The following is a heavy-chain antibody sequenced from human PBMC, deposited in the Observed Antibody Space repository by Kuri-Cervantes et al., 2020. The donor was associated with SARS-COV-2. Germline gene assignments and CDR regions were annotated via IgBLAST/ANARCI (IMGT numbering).Heavy chain of an antibody. CDR2: IIPIFGIA. CDR3: ARQADVGEYQLLQKYGMDV. Sequence: SVKVSCKASGGTFSSYAISWVRQAPGQGLEWMGGIIPIFGIANYAQKFQGRVTITADKSTSTAYMELSSLEASDTAMYYCARQADVGEYQLLQKYGMDVWGQGTTVTVSS. CDR1: GGTFSSYA. D-gene: IGHD2-2*01. V-gene: IGHV1-69*10. J-gene: IGHJ6*02.